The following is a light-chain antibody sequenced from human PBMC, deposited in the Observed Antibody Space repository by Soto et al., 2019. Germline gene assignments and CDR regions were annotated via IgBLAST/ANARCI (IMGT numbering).Light chain of an antibody. Sequence: DIQMTQSPSTLSASVGDRVTITCRASQSISSWLAWYQQKPGKAPKLLIYDASSLESGVPSRFSGSGSGTEFTLTITSLHPDAFATYSCQQTYSALWTFGQGTKVDIK. CDR1: QSISSW. V-gene: IGKV1-5*01. CDR3: QQTYSALWT. J-gene: IGKJ1*01. CDR2: DAS.